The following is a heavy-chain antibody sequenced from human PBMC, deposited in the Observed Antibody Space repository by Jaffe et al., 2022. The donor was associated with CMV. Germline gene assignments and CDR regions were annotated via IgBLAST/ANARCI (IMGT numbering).Heavy chain of an antibody. CDR1: GGSFSGYY. CDR2: INHSGST. D-gene: IGHD2-8*01. V-gene: IGHV4-34*01. CDR3: ASGTRGDSVLYYYYYMDV. Sequence: QVQLQQWGAGLLKPSETLSLTCAVYGGSFSGYYWSWIRQPPGKGLEWIGEINHSGSTNYNPSLKSRVTISVDTSKNQFSLKLSSVTAADTAVYYCASGTRGDSVLYYYYYMDVWGKGTTVTVSS. J-gene: IGHJ6*03.